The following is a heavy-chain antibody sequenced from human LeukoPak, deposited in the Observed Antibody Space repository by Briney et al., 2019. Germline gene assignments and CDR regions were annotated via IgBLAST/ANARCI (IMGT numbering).Heavy chain of an antibody. CDR1: GGTFSSYA. D-gene: IGHD4-17*01. CDR3: ATPTLNTVPTPFEYFDL. Sequence: WASVKVSCKASGGTFSSYAISWVRQAPGQGLEWMGGFDPEDGETIYAQKFQGRVTMTEDTSTDTAYMELSSLRSEDTAVYYCATPTLNTVPTPFEYFDLWGRGTLVTVSS. J-gene: IGHJ2*01. CDR2: FDPEDGET. V-gene: IGHV1-24*01.